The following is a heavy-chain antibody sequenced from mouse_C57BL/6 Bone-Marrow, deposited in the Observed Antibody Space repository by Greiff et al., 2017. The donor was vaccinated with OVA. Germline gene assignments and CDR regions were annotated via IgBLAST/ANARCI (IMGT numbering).Heavy chain of an antibody. Sequence: EVKVVESGGGLVKPGGSLKLSCAASGFTFSDYGMHWVRQAPEKGLEWVAYISSGSSTIYYADTVKGRFTISRDNAKNTLFLQMTSLRSEDTAMYYCATYPHYYAMDYWGQGTSVTVSS. D-gene: IGHD2-10*01. CDR1: GFTFSDYG. CDR2: ISSGSSTI. CDR3: ATYPHYYAMDY. V-gene: IGHV5-17*01. J-gene: IGHJ4*01.